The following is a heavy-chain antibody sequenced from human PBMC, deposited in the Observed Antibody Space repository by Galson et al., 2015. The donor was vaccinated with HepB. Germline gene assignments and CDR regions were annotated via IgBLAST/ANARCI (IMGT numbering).Heavy chain of an antibody. Sequence: PALVKPTQTLTLTCTFSGFSLSTSGVGVGWIRQPPGKAPEWLALIYWDDDKRYSPSLKSRLTIAKDTSENQVVLTMTNMDPVDTATYYCAQSTWIGGMGYFDYWGQGTLITVSS. J-gene: IGHJ4*02. D-gene: IGHD3-10*01. V-gene: IGHV2-5*02. CDR2: IYWDDDK. CDR3: AQSTWIGGMGYFDY. CDR1: GFSLSTSGVG.